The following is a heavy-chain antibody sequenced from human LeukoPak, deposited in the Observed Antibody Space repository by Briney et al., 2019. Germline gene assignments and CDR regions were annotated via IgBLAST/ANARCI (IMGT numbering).Heavy chain of an antibody. V-gene: IGHV4-34*01. D-gene: IGHD3-10*01. CDR1: GGSFSGYY. Sequence: SETLSLTCAVHGGSFSGYYWSWIRQPPGKGLEWIGEINHSGSTNYNPSLKSRVTISVDTSKNQFSLKLSSVTAADTAVYYCARARITMVRGAPPDYWGQGTLVTVSS. CDR3: ARARITMVRGAPPDY. CDR2: INHSGST. J-gene: IGHJ4*02.